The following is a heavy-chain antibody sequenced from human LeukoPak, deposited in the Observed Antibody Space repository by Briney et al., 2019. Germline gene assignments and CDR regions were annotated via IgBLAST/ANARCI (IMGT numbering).Heavy chain of an antibody. CDR1: GFTFSSYG. Sequence: GRSLRLSCAASGFTFSSYGMHWVRQAPGKGLVWVALISYDGSNKYYADSVKGRFTISRDNAKNSLYLQMNSLRAEDTAVYYCARLREIPVFGVVTKSTSYFDYWGQGTLVTVSS. V-gene: IGHV3-30*03. J-gene: IGHJ4*02. CDR3: ARLREIPVFGVVTKSTSYFDY. CDR2: ISYDGSNK. D-gene: IGHD3-3*01.